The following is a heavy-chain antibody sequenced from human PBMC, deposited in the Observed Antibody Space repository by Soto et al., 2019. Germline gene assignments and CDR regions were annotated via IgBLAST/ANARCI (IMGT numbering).Heavy chain of an antibody. Sequence: QVQLVQSGAEVKKPGASVKVSCKASGYTFTTHGISWVRQVPGQGLEWMGWVRGDNGHTNYAQSLQGRVTMTTDTSTNTSYMELRSLRSDDTAVYYYDRDLDYCRSGTCYREWFDPWGQGTLVTVSS. V-gene: IGHV1-18*01. CDR1: GYTFTTHG. D-gene: IGHD2-15*01. J-gene: IGHJ5*02. CDR3: DRDLDYCRSGTCYREWFDP. CDR2: VRGDNGHT.